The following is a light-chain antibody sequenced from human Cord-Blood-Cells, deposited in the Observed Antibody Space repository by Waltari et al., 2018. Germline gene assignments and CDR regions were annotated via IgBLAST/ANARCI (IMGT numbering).Light chain of an antibody. Sequence: SYELTQPPSVSVSPGQTASITCSGDNLGAKYACWYKQKPGQSPVLVIYHDSKRPSGIPERVLGSNSGNTATLTISGTEAMDEADYDGQAWDSRTGVFGGGTKLTVL. J-gene: IGLJ2*01. CDR2: HDS. CDR3: QAWDSRTGV. V-gene: IGLV3-1*01. CDR1: NLGAKY.